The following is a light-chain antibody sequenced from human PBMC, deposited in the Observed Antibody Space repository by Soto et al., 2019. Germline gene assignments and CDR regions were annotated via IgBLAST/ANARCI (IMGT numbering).Light chain of an antibody. Sequence: DIQLTQSPSFLSASVGDRVTITCRASQGISSYLDWYQQKPVKAPKLLIYAASTLQSGVPSRFSGSGSGTEFTLTISSLQPEDFATYYCQQLNSYPTTFGQGTRLEIK. CDR2: AAS. CDR1: QGISSY. J-gene: IGKJ5*01. CDR3: QQLNSYPTT. V-gene: IGKV1-9*01.